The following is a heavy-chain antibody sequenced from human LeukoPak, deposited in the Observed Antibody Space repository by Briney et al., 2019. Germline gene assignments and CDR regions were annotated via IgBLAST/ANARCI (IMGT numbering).Heavy chain of an antibody. Sequence: GGSLRLSCEASGFTFSSYWMSWVRQAPGKGLEWVANIKQDGNEKYYVDSVKGRFTISRDNAQNSLYLQMNSLRAEDTAVYYCARVWVVLPAAIRDWGQGTLVTVSS. CDR3: ARVWVVLPAAIRD. D-gene: IGHD2-2*02. V-gene: IGHV3-7*01. J-gene: IGHJ4*02. CDR1: GFTFSSYW. CDR2: IKQDGNEK.